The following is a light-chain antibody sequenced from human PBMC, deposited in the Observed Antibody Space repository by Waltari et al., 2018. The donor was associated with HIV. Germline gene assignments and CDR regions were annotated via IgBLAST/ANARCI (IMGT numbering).Light chain of an antibody. J-gene: IGLJ1*01. V-gene: IGLV2-23*02. CDR3: CSCPRSGIRYV. CDR2: EVT. CDR1: SSNVGSDDL. Sequence: QSALTQPASVSGSPGQSITISCTGTSSNVGSDDLVSWYQQHPGEAPKLIIYEVTKGPSGVAIRFSGSKSGNTASLTISGLQAEDEADYYCCSCPRSGIRYVFGTGTKVTVL.